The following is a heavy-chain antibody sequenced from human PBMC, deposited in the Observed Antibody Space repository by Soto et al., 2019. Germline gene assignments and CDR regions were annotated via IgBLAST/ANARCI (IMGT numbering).Heavy chain of an antibody. D-gene: IGHD3-16*01. V-gene: IGHV4-39*01. CDR1: GGSVSSSSSY. Sequence: PSETLPLTCAVSGGSVSSSSSYWGWIRQPPGKGLEWVGNRYYSGSTYYNPSLKSRVTVSVGTSKHQFSLKLSSVTAADTAVYYCARLGGITGYSRVRYKLEHSGQGTLMTVFS. CDR3: ARLGGITGYSRVRYKLEH. J-gene: IGHJ4*02. CDR2: RYYSGST.